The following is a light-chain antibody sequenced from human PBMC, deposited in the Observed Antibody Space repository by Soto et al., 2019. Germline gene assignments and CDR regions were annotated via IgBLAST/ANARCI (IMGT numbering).Light chain of an antibody. V-gene: IGLV2-11*01. Sequence: QSALTQPRSVSGSPGQSVTISCTGTNSDVGGYNYVSWYQQHPDKAPKVMIYDVSKRPSGVPDRFSGSRSGNTASLTISGPQAEDEADYYCCSYAGSNTLVFGGGTKVTVL. J-gene: IGLJ2*01. CDR1: NSDVGGYNY. CDR3: CSYAGSNTLV. CDR2: DVS.